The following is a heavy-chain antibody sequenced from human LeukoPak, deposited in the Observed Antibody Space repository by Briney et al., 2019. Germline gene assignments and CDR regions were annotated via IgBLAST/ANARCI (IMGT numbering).Heavy chain of an antibody. V-gene: IGHV3-48*01. J-gene: IGHJ4*02. CDR2: ISSSSNTI. D-gene: IGHD1-26*01. CDR3: ARGHGGYDY. CDR1: GFTFSSYS. Sequence: GGSLRLSCAASGFTFSSYSMNWVGQAPRKGLKWGSYISSSSNTIYNGEVEKGRFTISRDNAKNSLYVQVNSLRAEDTAVYYCARGHGGYDYWGQGTMVTVSS.